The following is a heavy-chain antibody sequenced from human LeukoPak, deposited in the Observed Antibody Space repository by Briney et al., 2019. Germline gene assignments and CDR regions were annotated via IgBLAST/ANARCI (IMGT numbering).Heavy chain of an antibody. D-gene: IGHD3-3*01. V-gene: IGHV1-18*01. CDR2: ISAYNGNT. Sequence: ASVKVSCKASGGTFSSYAISWVRQAPGQGLEWMGWISAYNGNTNYAQKLQGRVTMTTDTSTSTAYMELRSLRSDDTAVYYCARVLRFLEWLLARDAFDIWGQGTMVTVSS. CDR1: GGTFSSYA. CDR3: ARVLRFLEWLLARDAFDI. J-gene: IGHJ3*02.